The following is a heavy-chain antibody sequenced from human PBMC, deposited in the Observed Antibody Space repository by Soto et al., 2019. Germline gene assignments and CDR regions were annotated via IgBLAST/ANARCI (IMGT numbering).Heavy chain of an antibody. CDR3: ARARGYSGSGPRMDV. Sequence: QVQLVESGGGVVQPGRSLRLSCAASGFTFSSYAMHWVRQAPGKGLEWVAVISYDGSNKYYADSVKGRFTISRDNSKNTLYLLMHSLRAEDTAVYYCARARGYSGSGPRMDVWGQGTTVTVSS. D-gene: IGHD1-26*01. CDR1: GFTFSSYA. J-gene: IGHJ6*02. V-gene: IGHV3-30-3*01. CDR2: ISYDGSNK.